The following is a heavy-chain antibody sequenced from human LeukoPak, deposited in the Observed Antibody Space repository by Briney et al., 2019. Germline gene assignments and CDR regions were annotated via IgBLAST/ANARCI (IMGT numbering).Heavy chain of an antibody. V-gene: IGHV3-49*04. CDR3: TRDRGYSYSWHFDS. CDR1: GFTFADYA. CDR2: IRSKTYGGTT. D-gene: IGHD5-18*01. J-gene: IGHJ4*02. Sequence: GGSLRLSCTTSGFTFADYAMSWVRQAPGKGLEWVGFIRSKTYGGTTEYAASVKGRFTISRDDSKSIAYLQVNSLKSEDTAVYYCTRDRGYSYSWHFDSWGQGTLVTVSS.